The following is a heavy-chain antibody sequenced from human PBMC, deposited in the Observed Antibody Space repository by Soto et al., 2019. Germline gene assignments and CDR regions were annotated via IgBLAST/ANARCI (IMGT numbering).Heavy chain of an antibody. Sequence: QEQLVQSGAEVRKPGASVKVSCKASGYTFTRYYLHWVRQAPGQGLEWMGIINPSGGSASYAQKFQGRVTMTRDTSTSTVYMELSSLTSEDTAVYYCARDQIAGVTLGRLEYWGQGTLVTVSS. D-gene: IGHD1-26*01. CDR3: ARDQIAGVTLGRLEY. CDR1: GYTFTRYY. V-gene: IGHV1-46*01. CDR2: INPSGGSA. J-gene: IGHJ4*02.